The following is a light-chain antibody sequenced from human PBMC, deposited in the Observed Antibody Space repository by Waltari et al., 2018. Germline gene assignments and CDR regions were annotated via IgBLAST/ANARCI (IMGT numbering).Light chain of an antibody. CDR2: DDS. CDR1: NIGRKS. Sequence: SYVLTQPPSVSVAPGKKARITCGGNNIGRKSVHWYQQKPGQAPVVVMYDDSDRPSGIPERFSGSNSGNTATLTISRVEAGDEADYYCQVWDSSSDHWVFGGGTKLTVL. CDR3: QVWDSSSDHWV. V-gene: IGLV3-21*04. J-gene: IGLJ3*02.